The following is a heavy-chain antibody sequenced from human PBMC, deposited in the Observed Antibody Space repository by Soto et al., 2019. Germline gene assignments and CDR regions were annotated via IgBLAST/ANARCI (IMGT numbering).Heavy chain of an antibody. CDR2: ISYDGSNK. Sequence: GGSLRLSCAASGFTFSSYGMHWVRQAPGKGLEWVAVISYDGSNKYYADSVKGRFTISRDNSKNTLYLQMNSLRAEDTAVYYCAKDYYDILTGYYWYYYYYGMDVWGQGTTVTVSS. J-gene: IGHJ6*02. CDR1: GFTFSSYG. CDR3: AKDYYDILTGYYWYYYYYGMDV. V-gene: IGHV3-30*18. D-gene: IGHD3-9*01.